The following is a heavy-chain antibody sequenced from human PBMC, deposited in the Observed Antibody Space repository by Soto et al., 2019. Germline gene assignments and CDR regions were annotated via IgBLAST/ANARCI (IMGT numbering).Heavy chain of an antibody. J-gene: IGHJ6*02. V-gene: IGHV3-53*01. Sequence: LRLSCAASGFTVTAHYVAWVRQAPGRGLEWVSLIYSGGGKYYADSVKGRFTISRDTSEKTFYLQMNSLRSEDTAVYYCARSDPAYAYGLNVWGQGTTVTVSS. D-gene: IGHD3-10*01. CDR2: IYSGGGK. CDR1: GFTVTAHY. CDR3: ARSDPAYAYGLNV.